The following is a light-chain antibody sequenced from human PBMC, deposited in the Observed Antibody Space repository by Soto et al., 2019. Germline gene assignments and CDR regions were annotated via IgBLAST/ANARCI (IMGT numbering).Light chain of an antibody. CDR1: QSISVY. CDR3: QQGVSTPYT. V-gene: IGKV1-39*01. CDR2: AAS. Sequence: DIQVTQSPSSLSASVGNRVTITCRASQSISVYLSWYQLKPGKAPKLLIYAASTLQSGVPSRFSSSGSRTDFTLTISGLQAEDSATYYCQQGVSTPYTFGQGTKVDIK. J-gene: IGKJ2*01.